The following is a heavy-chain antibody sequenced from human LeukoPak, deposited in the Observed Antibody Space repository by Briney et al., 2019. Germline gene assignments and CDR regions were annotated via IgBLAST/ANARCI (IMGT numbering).Heavy chain of an antibody. Sequence: GGSLRLSCAASGFTFDDYAMHWVRQAPGKGLEWVSGISWNSGSIGYADSVKGRFTISRDNAKNSLYLQMNSLRAEDTALYYCATDISVWVVAAPGAFDIWGQGTMVTVSS. V-gene: IGHV3-9*01. D-gene: IGHD2-15*01. CDR2: ISWNSGSI. CDR3: ATDISVWVVAAPGAFDI. CDR1: GFTFDDYA. J-gene: IGHJ3*02.